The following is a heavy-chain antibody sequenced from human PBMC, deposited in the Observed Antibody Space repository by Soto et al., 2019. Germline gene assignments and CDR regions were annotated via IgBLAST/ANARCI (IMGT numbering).Heavy chain of an antibody. J-gene: IGHJ6*02. V-gene: IGHV3-30-3*01. CDR3: ARVSHRTGDGYYGMDV. CDR2: ISYDGSNK. D-gene: IGHD7-27*01. Sequence: QVQLVESGGGVVQPGRSLRLSCAASGFTFSSYAMHWVRQAPGKGLEWVAVISYDGSNKYYADSVKGRFTISRDNSKNTLYLQMNSLRAEDTAVYYCARVSHRTGDGYYGMDVWGQGTTVTVSS. CDR1: GFTFSSYA.